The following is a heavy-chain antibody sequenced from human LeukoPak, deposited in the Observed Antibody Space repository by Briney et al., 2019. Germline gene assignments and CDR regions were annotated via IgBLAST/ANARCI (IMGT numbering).Heavy chain of an antibody. Sequence: GGSLRLSCAASGFTFSSHAMHWVRQAPGKGLEWVAVISYDGSNKYYADSVKGRLTISRDNSKNTLYLQMNSLRAEDTAVYYCARSNVAIAAAGSHDYWGQGTLVTVSS. CDR1: GFTFSSHA. D-gene: IGHD6-13*01. V-gene: IGHV3-30*01. CDR2: ISYDGSNK. CDR3: ARSNVAIAAAGSHDY. J-gene: IGHJ4*02.